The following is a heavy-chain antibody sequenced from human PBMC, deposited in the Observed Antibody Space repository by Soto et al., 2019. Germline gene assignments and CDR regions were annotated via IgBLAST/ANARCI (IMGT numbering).Heavy chain of an antibody. Sequence: PSETLSLTCTVSGGSISSYYWSWIRQPPGKGLEWIGYIYYSGSTNYNPSLKSRVTISVDTSKNQFSLKLSSVTAADTAVYYCAREVMWEYYFDYWGQGTLVTVSS. J-gene: IGHJ4*02. D-gene: IGHD1-26*01. CDR1: GGSISSYY. V-gene: IGHV4-59*01. CDR2: IYYSGST. CDR3: AREVMWEYYFDY.